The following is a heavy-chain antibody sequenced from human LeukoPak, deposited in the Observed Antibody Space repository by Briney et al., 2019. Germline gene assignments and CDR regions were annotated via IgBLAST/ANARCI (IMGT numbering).Heavy chain of an antibody. J-gene: IGHJ4*02. CDR3: ARHSLQVPASALCH. Sequence: GESLKISCQGAGYSFTSYWIGWVRQMPGKGLEWMGIIYPADSDTTYSPSFQGQVTISADKSTNTAYLQWSSLKASDTAIYFCARHSLQVPASALCHWGQGTQVTVSS. CDR1: GYSFTSYW. D-gene: IGHD2-2*01. V-gene: IGHV5-51*01. CDR2: IYPADSDT.